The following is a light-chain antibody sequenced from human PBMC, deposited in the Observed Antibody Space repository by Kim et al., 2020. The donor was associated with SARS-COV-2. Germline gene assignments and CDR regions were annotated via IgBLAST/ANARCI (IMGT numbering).Light chain of an antibody. CDR2: SNN. CDR3: AAWDDSLNRVV. J-gene: IGLJ2*01. Sequence: GQILTFSCPGSSSNIGINTVNWYQQLPGTAPKPLIYSNNQRPSGVPERFSGSKSVTSASLAIGGLQSEDEAHYYCAAWDDSLNRVVFGGGTKLTVL. V-gene: IGLV1-44*01. CDR1: SSNIGINT.